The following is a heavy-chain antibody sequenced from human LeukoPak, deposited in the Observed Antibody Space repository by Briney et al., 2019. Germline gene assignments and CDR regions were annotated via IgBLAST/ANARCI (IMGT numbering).Heavy chain of an antibody. J-gene: IGHJ1*01. CDR2: ISWNSGII. Sequence: QSGGSLRLSCAASGFTFDDSAMHWVRQVPGKGLEWVSGISWNSGIIDYADSVKGRFTISRDNAKNSLYLQMNNLRPDDTAFYYCAKAPPYYSDSSGYFQHWGQGTLVTVFS. CDR1: GFTFDDSA. CDR3: AKAPPYYSDSSGYFQH. V-gene: IGHV3-9*01. D-gene: IGHD3-22*01.